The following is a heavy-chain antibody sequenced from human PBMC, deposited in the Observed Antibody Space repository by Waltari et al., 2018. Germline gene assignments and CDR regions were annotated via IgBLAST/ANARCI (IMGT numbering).Heavy chain of an antibody. V-gene: IGHV4-39*01. CDR2: IYYSGST. CDR3: ASKSPENYLNDY. D-gene: IGHD3-10*01. J-gene: IGHJ4*02. CDR1: GGSISSSSYY. Sequence: QLQLQESGPGLVKPSETLSLTCTVSGGSISSSSYYWGWIRQPPGKGLEWIGSIYYSGSTYYNPSLKSRVTISVDTSKNQFSLKLISVTAADTAVYYCASKSPENYLNDYWGQGTLVTVSS.